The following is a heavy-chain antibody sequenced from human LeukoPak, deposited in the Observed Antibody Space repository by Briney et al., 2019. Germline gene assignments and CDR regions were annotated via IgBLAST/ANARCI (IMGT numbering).Heavy chain of an antibody. D-gene: IGHD3-3*01. V-gene: IGHV3-74*01. CDR1: GFTFSSYW. J-gene: IGHJ4*02. CDR2: INSDGSST. CDR3: ASRGFYYDFWSAADY. Sequence: GGSLRLSCAASGFTFSSYWMHWVRQAPGKGLVWVSRINSDGSSTSYADSVKGRFTISRDNAKNTLYLQMNSLRAEDTAVYYCASRGFYYDFWSAADYWGQGTLVTVSS.